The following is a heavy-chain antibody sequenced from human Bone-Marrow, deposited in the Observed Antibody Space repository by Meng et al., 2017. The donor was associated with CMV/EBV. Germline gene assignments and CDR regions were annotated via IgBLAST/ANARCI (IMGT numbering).Heavy chain of an antibody. D-gene: IGHD1-26*01. CDR1: GGSFSGYY. CDR2: INHSGST. J-gene: IGHJ4*02. V-gene: IGHV4-34*01. CDR3: AGLVGATLDFDY. Sequence: CAVYGGSFSGYYGSGVRQPPGKGLEWIGEINHSGSTNYNPSLKSRVTISVDTSKNQFSLKLSSVTAADTAVYYCAGLVGATLDFDYWGQGTLVTVSS.